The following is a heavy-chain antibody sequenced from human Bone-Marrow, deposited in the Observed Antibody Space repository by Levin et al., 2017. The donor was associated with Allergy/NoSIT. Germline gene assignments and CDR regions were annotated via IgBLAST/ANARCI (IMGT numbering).Heavy chain of an antibody. D-gene: IGHD3-16*02. CDR3: ARGGLGELSFTFDY. CDR1: GFTFSSYA. CDR2: ISYDGSNK. V-gene: IGHV3-30-3*01. Sequence: GGSLRLSCAASGFTFSSYAMHWVRQAPGKGLEWVAVISYDGSNKYYADSVKGRFTISRDNSKNTLYLQMNSLSAEDTAVYYCARGGLGELSFTFDYWGQGTLVTVSS. J-gene: IGHJ4*02.